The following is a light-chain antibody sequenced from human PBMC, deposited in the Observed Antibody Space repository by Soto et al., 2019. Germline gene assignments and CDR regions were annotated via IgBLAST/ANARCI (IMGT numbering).Light chain of an antibody. Sequence: EIVLTQSPATLSLSPGDRATLSCRASQSLGGSLAWYQQKPGQAPSLLIYDGSKRATGIPARFSGSGSGTDFTLTISRLEPEDFAVYYCQHRTNWPLTFGGGTKVEI. CDR3: QHRTNWPLT. CDR2: DGS. J-gene: IGKJ4*01. V-gene: IGKV3-11*01. CDR1: QSLGGS.